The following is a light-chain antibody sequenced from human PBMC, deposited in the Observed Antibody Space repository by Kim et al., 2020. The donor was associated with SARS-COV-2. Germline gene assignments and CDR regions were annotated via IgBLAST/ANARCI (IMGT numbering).Light chain of an antibody. V-gene: IGLV3-19*01. CDR2: GKN. CDR1: NRRSYY. J-gene: IGLJ2*01. Sequence: ALGQTVRRTCQGDNRRSYYASWYQQKPGQAPVLVIYGKNNRPSGIPDRFSGSSSGNTASLTITGAQAEDEADYYCNSRDSSGNHVVFGGGTQLTVL. CDR3: NSRDSSGNHVV.